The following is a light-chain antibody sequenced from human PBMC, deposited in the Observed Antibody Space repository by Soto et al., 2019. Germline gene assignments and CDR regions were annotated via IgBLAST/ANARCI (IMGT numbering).Light chain of an antibody. CDR1: QSVSSY. Sequence: EIVLTQSPGTLSLSPGERATLSCRASQSVSSYLAWYQQKPGQAPRLLIYGASSRATGIPDRLSGSGSGTDFTLTISRLEPEDFAVYYCHQYGSSPATFGQGTKVDIK. CDR3: HQYGSSPAT. J-gene: IGKJ1*01. CDR2: GAS. V-gene: IGKV3-20*01.